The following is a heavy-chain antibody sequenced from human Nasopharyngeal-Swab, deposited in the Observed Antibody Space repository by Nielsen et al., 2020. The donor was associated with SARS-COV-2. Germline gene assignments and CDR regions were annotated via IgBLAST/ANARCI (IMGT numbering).Heavy chain of an antibody. V-gene: IGHV4-39*01. J-gene: IGHJ4*02. Sequence: QAPGKGLEWIGNFSYSGVTYYKLSLKSRVTRSVDTSKNHFSLNLSSVTAADTAVYYCAMGSAGYLDYWGQGTLVTVSS. CDR3: AMGSAGYLDY. CDR2: FSYSGVT. D-gene: IGHD6-13*01.